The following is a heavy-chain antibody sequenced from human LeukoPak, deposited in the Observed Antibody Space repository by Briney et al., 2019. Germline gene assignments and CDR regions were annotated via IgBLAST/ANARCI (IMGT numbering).Heavy chain of an antibody. Sequence: GASVKVSCKASGYTFTGYYMHWVRQAPGQGLEWMGWISAYNGNTNYAQKLQGRVTMTTDTSTSTAYMELRSLRSDDTAVYYCARENYYDSSGYYPIDYWGQGTLVTVSS. CDR1: GYTFTGYY. J-gene: IGHJ4*02. D-gene: IGHD3-22*01. V-gene: IGHV1-18*04. CDR2: ISAYNGNT. CDR3: ARENYYDSSGYYPIDY.